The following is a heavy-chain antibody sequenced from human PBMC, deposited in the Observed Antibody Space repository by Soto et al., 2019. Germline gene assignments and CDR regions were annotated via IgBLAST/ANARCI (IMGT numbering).Heavy chain of an antibody. Sequence: GGSLRLSCAASGVPFSGSAMHWVRQASGKGLEWVGRIRSKANSYATAYAASVKGRFTISRDDSKNTAYLQMNSLKTEDTAVYYCTRHGIVGMGREYWGQGTLVTVSS. CDR3: TRHGIVGMGREY. CDR1: GVPFSGSA. CDR2: IRSKANSYAT. V-gene: IGHV3-73*01. J-gene: IGHJ4*02. D-gene: IGHD2-15*01.